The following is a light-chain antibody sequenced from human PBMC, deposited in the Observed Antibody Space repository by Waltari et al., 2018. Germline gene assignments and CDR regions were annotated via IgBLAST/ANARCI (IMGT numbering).Light chain of an antibody. J-gene: IGLJ2*01. Sequence: QSALAQPASVSGSPGQSITISCTGPDSDIGAYNYVHWYQQHPGIAPKLLLYDVSDRPSGVSDRFAGSQSGKTASLTISGLQPEDAADYYCSSYTRRNTVIFGGGTKLTVV. CDR2: DVS. V-gene: IGLV2-14*03. CDR3: SSYTRRNTVI. CDR1: DSDIGAYNY.